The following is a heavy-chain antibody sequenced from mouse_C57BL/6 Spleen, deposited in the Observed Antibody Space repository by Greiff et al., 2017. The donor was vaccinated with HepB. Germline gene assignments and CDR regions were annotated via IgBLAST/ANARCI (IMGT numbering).Heavy chain of an antibody. CDR2: ISYDGSN. CDR1: GYSITSGYY. D-gene: IGHD2-5*01. V-gene: IGHV3-6*01. Sequence: EVQRVESGPGLVKPSQSLSLTCSVTGYSITSGYYWNWIRQFPGNKLEWMGYISYDGSNNYNPSLKNRISITRDTSKNQFFLKLNSVTTEDTATYYCAGGDSNYDPWFAYWGQGTLVTVSA. CDR3: AGGDSNYDPWFAY. J-gene: IGHJ3*01.